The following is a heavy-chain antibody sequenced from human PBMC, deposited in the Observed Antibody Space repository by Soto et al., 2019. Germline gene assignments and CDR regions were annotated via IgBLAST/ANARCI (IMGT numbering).Heavy chain of an antibody. J-gene: IGHJ4*02. CDR3: SRWSGYGDL. CDR1: GFTVSGQS. Sequence: EVQLLQSGGGLVQPGGSLRLSCAASGFTVSGQSMTWVRQAPGKGLEWISGISATEGITFYADSVRGRFTISRDKSKNTIYLQMSSLTVEDTATYYCSRWSGYGDLWGQGTLVTVSA. V-gene: IGHV3-23*01. D-gene: IGHD5-18*01. CDR2: ISATEGIT.